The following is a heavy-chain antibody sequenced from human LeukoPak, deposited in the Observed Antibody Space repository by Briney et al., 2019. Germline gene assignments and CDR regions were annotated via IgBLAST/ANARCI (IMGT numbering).Heavy chain of an antibody. V-gene: IGHV4-34*01. CDR3: ARMPRIADRRVVVDY. Sequence: SETLSLTCAVYGGSFSGYYWSWIRQPPGKGLEWIGEINHSGSTNYNPSLKSRVTISVDTSKNQVSLKLSSVTAADTAVYYCARMPRIADRRVVVDYWGQGTLVTVSS. CDR1: GGSFSGYY. D-gene: IGHD6-6*01. CDR2: INHSGST. J-gene: IGHJ4*02.